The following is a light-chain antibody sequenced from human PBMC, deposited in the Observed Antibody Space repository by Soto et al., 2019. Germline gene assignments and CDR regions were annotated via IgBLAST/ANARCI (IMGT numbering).Light chain of an antibody. V-gene: IGKV3-11*01. CDR2: DAS. Sequence: EIVLTQSPATLSLSPGERATLSCRASQSVSNFLAWYQQKPGQAPRLLISDASNRATGIPGRFSASGSGTDFRLTISSLEPEAFAVYYCQQRSNWPWTFGQGTKVEIK. CDR3: QQRSNWPWT. CDR1: QSVSNF. J-gene: IGKJ1*01.